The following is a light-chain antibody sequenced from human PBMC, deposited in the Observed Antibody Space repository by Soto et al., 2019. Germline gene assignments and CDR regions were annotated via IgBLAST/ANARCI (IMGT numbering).Light chain of an antibody. J-gene: IGLJ1*01. CDR3: SSYTSSSTYV. V-gene: IGLV2-14*01. Sequence: QSVLTQPASVSGSPGQPITISCTGTSSDVGGYNYVSWYQQHPGKAPKLMIYEVSNWPSGVSNRFSGSKSGNTASLTISGLQAEDEADYYCSSYTSSSTYVFGTGTKVTVL. CDR1: SSDVGGYNY. CDR2: EVS.